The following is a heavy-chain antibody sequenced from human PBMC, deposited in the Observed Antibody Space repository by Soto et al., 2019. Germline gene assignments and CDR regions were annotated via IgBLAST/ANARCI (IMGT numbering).Heavy chain of an antibody. Sequence: PSESLSLTCSVAASSISSSYWNWIRPPAGKGLEWIGRFYTTGRASYNPSLKVRLTLSGDTSKNQFSLRLGSVTAADTAVYYCAREPIVEGPPGYNWFDPWGQGILVTVSS. CDR2: FYTTGRA. CDR3: AREPIVEGPPGYNWFDP. V-gene: IGHV4-4*07. D-gene: IGHD3-22*01. CDR1: ASSISSSY. J-gene: IGHJ5*02.